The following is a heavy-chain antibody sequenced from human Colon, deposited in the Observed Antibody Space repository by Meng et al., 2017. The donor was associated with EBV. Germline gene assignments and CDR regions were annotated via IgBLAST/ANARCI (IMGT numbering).Heavy chain of an antibody. J-gene: IGHJ4*02. CDR2: IYHSGST. CDR3: ARGGYYSFDY. V-gene: IGHV4-4*02. CDR1: GGSISSVYW. D-gene: IGHD5-18*01. Sequence: QGQRQASGPGLVKPSETLSLTCAVSGGSISSVYWWTWVRQSPGKGLEWIGEIYHSGSTNYNPPLKSRVTISVDKSKNQFSLKLTSVTAADTAVYYCARGGYYSFDYWGQRTLVTVSS.